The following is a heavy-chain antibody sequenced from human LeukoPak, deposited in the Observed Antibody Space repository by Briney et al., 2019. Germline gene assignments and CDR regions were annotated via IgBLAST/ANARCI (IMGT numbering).Heavy chain of an antibody. CDR2: IYYSGST. CDR1: GDSISSGGYY. Sequence: SETLSLTCTVSGDSISSGGYYWSWIRQHPGKGLEWIGYIYYSGSTYYNPSLKSRVTISVDTSKNQFSLKLSSVTAADAAVYYCARVKIAAINYYYYMDVWGKGTTVTVSS. V-gene: IGHV4-31*03. CDR3: ARVKIAAINYYYYMDV. J-gene: IGHJ6*03. D-gene: IGHD2-2*02.